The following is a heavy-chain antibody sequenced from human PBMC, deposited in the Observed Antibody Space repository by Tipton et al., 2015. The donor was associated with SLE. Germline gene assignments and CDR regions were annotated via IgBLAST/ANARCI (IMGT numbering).Heavy chain of an antibody. CDR1: GDSISSGDYY. Sequence: TLSLTCTVSGDSISSGDYYWSWIRQHPGKGLEWLGYIYYSGSTYYNPSLKSRVTISIDTSKNQFSLKLSSVTAADTAVYYCAREARYCSSISCYNYMDVWGKGTTVTVSS. CDR2: IYYSGST. J-gene: IGHJ6*03. D-gene: IGHD2-2*02. V-gene: IGHV4-31*03. CDR3: AREARYCSSISCYNYMDV.